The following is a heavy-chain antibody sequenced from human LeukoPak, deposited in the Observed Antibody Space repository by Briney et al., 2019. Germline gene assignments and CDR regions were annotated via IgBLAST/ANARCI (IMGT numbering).Heavy chain of an antibody. V-gene: IGHV3-20*04. CDR1: GFPFGRDS. Sequence: GGSLRLSCEGSGFPFGRDSMNWVRQAPGKGLEWVSGINWNGGSTGYADSVKGRFTISRDNAKNSLYLQMNSLRAEDTALYYCARDKIPVAGTLLFDYWGQGTLVTVSS. J-gene: IGHJ4*02. CDR3: ARDKIPVAGTLLFDY. CDR2: INWNGGST. D-gene: IGHD6-19*01.